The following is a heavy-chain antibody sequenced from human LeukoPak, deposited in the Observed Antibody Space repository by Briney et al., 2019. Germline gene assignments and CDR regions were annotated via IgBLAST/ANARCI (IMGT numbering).Heavy chain of an antibody. CDR1: GGTFSSYA. D-gene: IGHD3-22*01. Sequence: ASVKVSCKASGGTFSSYAISWVRQAPGQGLEWMGGIIPIFGTANYAQKFQGRVTITADESTSTAYMELSSLRSEDTAVYYCARTITMIVVDGAFDIWGQGTVVTVSS. CDR3: ARTITMIVVDGAFDI. V-gene: IGHV1-69*13. CDR2: IIPIFGTA. J-gene: IGHJ3*02.